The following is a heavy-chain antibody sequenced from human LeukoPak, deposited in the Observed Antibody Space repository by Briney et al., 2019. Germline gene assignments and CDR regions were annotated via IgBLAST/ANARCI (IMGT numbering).Heavy chain of an antibody. CDR2: IYYSGST. V-gene: IGHV4-59*08. CDR3: ARHFPHDTTAFDI. CDR1: GGSISSYY. Sequence: SETLSLTCTVSGGSISSYYWSWIRQPPGKGLEWIGYIYYSGSTNYNPSLKSRVTISGDTSKNQFSLKLSSVTAADTAVYYCARHFPHDTTAFDIWGQGTMVTVSS. D-gene: IGHD3-22*01. J-gene: IGHJ3*02.